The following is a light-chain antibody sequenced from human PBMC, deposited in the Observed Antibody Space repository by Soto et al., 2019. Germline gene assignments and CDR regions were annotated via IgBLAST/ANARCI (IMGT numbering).Light chain of an antibody. CDR3: QHYGSSPPVT. Sequence: EIVLTQSPATLSLSPGERATLSCWASQSVNRYLVWYQQKPGQAPRLLMYDASKRATGIPARFSGSGSGTDFTLTISRLEPEDLAVYYCQHYGSSPPVTFGGGTKVDIK. CDR1: QSVNRY. J-gene: IGKJ4*01. CDR2: DAS. V-gene: IGKV3-20*01.